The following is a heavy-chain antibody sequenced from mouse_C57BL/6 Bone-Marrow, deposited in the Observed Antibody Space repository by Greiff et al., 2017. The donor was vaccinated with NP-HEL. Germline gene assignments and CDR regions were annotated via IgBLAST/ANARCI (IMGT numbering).Heavy chain of an antibody. J-gene: IGHJ1*03. V-gene: IGHV2-2*01. CDR3: ARTLLTTVVATGYFDV. CDR1: GFSLTSYG. CDR2: IWSGGST. D-gene: IGHD1-1*01. Sequence: QVQLKESGPGLVQPSPSLSITCTVSGFSLTSYGVHWVRQSPGKGLEWLGVIWSGGSTDYNADFISRLSISKDKSKSQVFFKMNSLQADDTAIYYCARTLLTTVVATGYFDVWGTGTTVTVSS.